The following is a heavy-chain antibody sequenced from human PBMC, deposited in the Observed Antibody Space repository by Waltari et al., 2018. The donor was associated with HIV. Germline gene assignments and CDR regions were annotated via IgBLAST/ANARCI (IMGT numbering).Heavy chain of an antibody. CDR2: IWYDGSNK. CDR3: ARDRSSSWYGKDYYYFGMDV. V-gene: IGHV3-33*01. Sequence: QVQVVQSGGGVVQPGRSLRLSCAGAGFPFSRYGMHWVRQAPGKGLEWVALIWYDGSNKYYADSVKGRFAISRDNSKNTVYLQMNSLRAEDTAVYYCARDRSSSWYGKDYYYFGMDVWGQGTTVTVSS. J-gene: IGHJ6*02. D-gene: IGHD6-13*01. CDR1: GFPFSRYG.